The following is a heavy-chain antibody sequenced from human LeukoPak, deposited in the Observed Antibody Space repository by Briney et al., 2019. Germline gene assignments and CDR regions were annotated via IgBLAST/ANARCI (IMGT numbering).Heavy chain of an antibody. CDR1: GFTFSSYS. Sequence: GGSLRLSCAASGFTFSSYSMNRVRQAPGKGLEWVSSISSSSSYIYYADSVKGRFTISRDNAKNSLYLQMNSLRAEDTAVYYCARDSADIVVVPAAMGIDYWGQGTLVTVSS. J-gene: IGHJ4*02. CDR3: ARDSADIVVVPAAMGIDY. CDR2: ISSSSSYI. V-gene: IGHV3-21*01. D-gene: IGHD2-2*01.